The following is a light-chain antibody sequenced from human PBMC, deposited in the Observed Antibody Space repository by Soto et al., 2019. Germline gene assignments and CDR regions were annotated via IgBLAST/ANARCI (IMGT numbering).Light chain of an antibody. CDR2: DAS. CDR3: QQYEKYST. J-gene: IGKJ1*01. Sequence: IQMTQSPSTLSASVGDTVTISCRASQAISVSLAWYRQKPGKAPNLLIYDASTLQEGVPSRFSGSGSGTEFTLTVTRLQRDDFATYFCQQYEKYSTFGHGTKVDVK. V-gene: IGKV1-5*01. CDR1: QAISVS.